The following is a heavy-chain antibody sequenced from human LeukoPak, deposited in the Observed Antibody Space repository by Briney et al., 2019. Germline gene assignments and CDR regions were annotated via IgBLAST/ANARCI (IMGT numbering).Heavy chain of an antibody. CDR3: AREPYCSGGSCYSNWFDP. J-gene: IGHJ5*02. CDR1: GFTFSSYT. V-gene: IGHV3-21*01. Sequence: PGGSLRLSCAASGFTFSSYTMNWVRQAPGKGLEWVSSISPSSTYIYYADSVKGRFTISRDNAKNSLHLQMNSLRAEDTAVYYCAREPYCSGGSCYSNWFDPWGQGTLVTVSS. CDR2: ISPSSTYI. D-gene: IGHD2-15*01.